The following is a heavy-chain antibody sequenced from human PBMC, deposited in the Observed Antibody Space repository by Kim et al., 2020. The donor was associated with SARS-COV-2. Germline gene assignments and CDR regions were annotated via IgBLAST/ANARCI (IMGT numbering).Heavy chain of an antibody. V-gene: IGHV4-39*01. J-gene: IGHJ6*02. CDR3: ATNSHSIGYYGMDV. D-gene: IGHD4-4*01. Sequence: SETLSLTCTVSGGSISSSSYYWGWIRQPPGKGLEWIGSIYYSGSTYYNPSLKSRVTISVDTSKNQFSLKLNSVTAADTAVYYCATNSHSIGYYGMDVWGQGTTVTVSS. CDR2: IYYSGST. CDR1: GGSISSSSYY.